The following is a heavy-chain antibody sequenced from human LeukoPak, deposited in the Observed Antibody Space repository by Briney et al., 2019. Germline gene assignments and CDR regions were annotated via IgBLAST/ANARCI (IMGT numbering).Heavy chain of an antibody. CDR2: IYYSGST. J-gene: IGHJ6*03. V-gene: IGHV4-39*07. CDR1: GGSISSSSYY. CDR3: ARVKIDLEPYYYYYMDV. D-gene: IGHD1-1*01. Sequence: SETLSLTCTVSGGSISSSSYYWGWIRQPPGKGLEWIGSIYYSGSTYYNPSPTSRVTISVDTSKTQFSLKLSSVTAADTAVYYCARVKIDLEPYYYYYMDVWGKGTTVTVSS.